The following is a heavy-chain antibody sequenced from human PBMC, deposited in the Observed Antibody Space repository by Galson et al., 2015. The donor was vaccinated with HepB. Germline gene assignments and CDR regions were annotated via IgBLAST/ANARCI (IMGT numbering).Heavy chain of an antibody. CDR3: TTDLELRHFHWLSNDC. Sequence: SLRLSCAASGFSFVNAWMNWVRQPLGKGLEWVGRVKGVTDGGTVDYAAPVRGRFTISRDDSIDTLYLQMSSLRTEDTAIYCCTTDLELRHFHWLSNDCWGQGTLVTVSS. V-gene: IGHV3-15*07. CDR1: GFSFVNAW. J-gene: IGHJ4*02. CDR2: VKGVTDGGTV. D-gene: IGHD3-9*01.